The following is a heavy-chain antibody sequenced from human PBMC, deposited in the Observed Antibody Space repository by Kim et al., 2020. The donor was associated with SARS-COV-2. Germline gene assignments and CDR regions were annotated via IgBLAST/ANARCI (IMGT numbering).Heavy chain of an antibody. J-gene: IGHJ4*02. CDR3: ARDGGGPGGWYEDY. D-gene: IGHD6-19*01. Sequence: DAVKGRFTISRDNSKNTLYLQMNSLRAEDTAVYYCARDGGGPGGWYEDYWGQGTLVTVSS. V-gene: IGHV3-30*01.